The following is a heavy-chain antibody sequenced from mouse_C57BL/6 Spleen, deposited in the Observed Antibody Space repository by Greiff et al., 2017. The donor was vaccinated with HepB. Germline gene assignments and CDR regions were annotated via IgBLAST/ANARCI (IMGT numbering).Heavy chain of an antibody. D-gene: IGHD2-1*01. V-gene: IGHV14-2*01. CDR3: ARGGNLYYYAMDY. CDR2: IDPEDGET. Sequence: VQLQQSGAELVKPGASVKLSCTASGFNIKDYYMHWVKQRTEQGLEWIGRIDPEDGETEYAPKFQGKATITADTSSNTAYLQLSSLTSEDTAVYYCARGGNLYYYAMDYWGQGTSVTVSS. J-gene: IGHJ4*01. CDR1: GFNIKDYY.